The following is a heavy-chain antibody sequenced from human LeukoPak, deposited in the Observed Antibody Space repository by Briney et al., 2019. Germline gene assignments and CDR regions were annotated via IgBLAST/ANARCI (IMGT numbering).Heavy chain of an antibody. CDR2: ISAYNGNT. CDR1: GYTFTSYG. D-gene: IGHD1-7*01. V-gene: IGHV1-18*01. J-gene: IGHJ6*03. CDR3: ATSNYRYYYYYMDV. Sequence: ASVKVSCKASGYTFTSYGISWVRQAPGQGLEWMGWISAYNGNTNYAQKLQGRVTMTTDTSTSTAYMELRSLRSDDTAVYYCATSNYRYYYYYMDVWGKGTTVTVS.